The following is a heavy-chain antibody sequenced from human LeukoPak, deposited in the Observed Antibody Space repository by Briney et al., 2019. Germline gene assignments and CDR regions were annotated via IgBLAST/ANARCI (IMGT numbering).Heavy chain of an antibody. CDR1: GFTFGDHA. V-gene: IGHV3-49*04. CDR3: SRGPIQLWLHNAMDV. CDR2: IRSRAYGGTT. D-gene: IGHD5-18*01. J-gene: IGHJ6*02. Sequence: GGSLRLSCTASGFTFGDHAMSWVRQAPGKGLEWVGFIRSRAYGGTTEYAASVKGRFTISRDDSKSIAYLQMNSLKTEDTAVYYCSRGPIQLWLHNAMDVWGQGTTVTVSS.